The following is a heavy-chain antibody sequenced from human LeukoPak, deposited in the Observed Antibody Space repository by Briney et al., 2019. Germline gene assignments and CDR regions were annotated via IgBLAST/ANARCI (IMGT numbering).Heavy chain of an antibody. V-gene: IGHV4-39*01. J-gene: IGHJ6*03. D-gene: IGHD6-13*01. Sequence: SETLSLTCTVSGGSISSSSYYWGWIRQPPGKGLEWIGSIYYSGSTYYNPSLKSRVTISVDTSKNQFSLKLSSVTAADTAVYYCARLPYSSPRGGLPYYYYYMDVWGKGTTVTVSS. CDR2: IYYSGST. CDR1: GGSISSSSYY. CDR3: ARLPYSSPRGGLPYYYYYMDV.